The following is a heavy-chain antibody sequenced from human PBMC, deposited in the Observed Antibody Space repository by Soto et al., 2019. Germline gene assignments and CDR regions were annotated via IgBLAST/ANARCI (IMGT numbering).Heavy chain of an antibody. CDR3: ARDQSLTIFGVVIKDYYYYYMDV. CDR2: INPSGGST. J-gene: IGHJ6*03. D-gene: IGHD3-3*01. V-gene: IGHV1-46*03. CDR1: GYTFTSYY. Sequence: ASVKVSCKASGYTFTSYYMRWVRQAPGQGLEWMGIINPSGGSTSYAQKFQGRVTMTRDTSTSTVYMELSSLRPEDTAVYYCARDQSLTIFGVVIKDYYYYYMDVWGKGTTVTVSS.